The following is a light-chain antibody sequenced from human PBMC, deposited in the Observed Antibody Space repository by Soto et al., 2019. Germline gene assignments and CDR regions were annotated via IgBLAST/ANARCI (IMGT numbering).Light chain of an antibody. CDR3: SSYGSTSARYV. J-gene: IGLJ1*01. V-gene: IGLV2-14*01. Sequence: QSALAQPASVSGSPGQSITISCTGTSSDVGAYNYVSWYQQHPGKAPKLMIYEVRGRPSGVSNRFSGYKSGNTASLTISGLQAEDEGDYFCSSYGSTSARYVFGTGTKLTVL. CDR1: SSDVGAYNY. CDR2: EVR.